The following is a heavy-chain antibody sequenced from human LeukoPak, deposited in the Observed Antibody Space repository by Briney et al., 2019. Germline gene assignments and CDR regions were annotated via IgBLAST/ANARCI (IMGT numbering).Heavy chain of an antibody. V-gene: IGHV3-53*01. CDR2: IYTAGST. Sequence: GGSLRLSCAASGFTVSSKYMSWVRQAPGKGLEWVSVIYTAGSTHYADSVKGRFTISRDNSKNTLYLQMNSLRAEDTAVYYCARGYEWGVLPTHYYYYYGMDVWGQGTTVTVSS. CDR3: ARGYEWGVLPTHYYYYYGMDV. D-gene: IGHD1-26*01. CDR1: GFTVSSKY. J-gene: IGHJ6*02.